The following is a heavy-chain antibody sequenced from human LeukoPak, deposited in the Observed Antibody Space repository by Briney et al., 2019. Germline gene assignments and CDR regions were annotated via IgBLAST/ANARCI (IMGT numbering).Heavy chain of an antibody. J-gene: IGHJ4*02. CDR1: GGSFCGYY. CDR2: ISHGRDT. CDR3: ARQNSRVVGSDY. D-gene: IGHD6-19*01. V-gene: IGHV4-34*01. Sequence: SETLSLTCAVYGGSFCGYYWSWIRQPPGKGLEWIGEISHGRDTDYNPSLKSRVSISVDTSKNQFSLKLSSVTAADTAVYYCARQNSRVVGSDYWGQGTLVTVSS.